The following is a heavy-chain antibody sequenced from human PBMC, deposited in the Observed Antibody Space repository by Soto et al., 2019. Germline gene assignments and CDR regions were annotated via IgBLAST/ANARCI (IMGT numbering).Heavy chain of an antibody. V-gene: IGHV1-69*13. CDR1: GGTFSSYA. J-gene: IGHJ4*02. D-gene: IGHD5-12*01. Sequence: ASVKVSCKASGGTFSSYAISWVRQAPGQGLEWMGGIIPIFGTANYAQKFQGRVTITADESTSTAYMELSSLRSEDTAVYYCAIRGDIVATSPPFDYWGQGTLVTVSS. CDR2: IIPIFGTA. CDR3: AIRGDIVATSPPFDY.